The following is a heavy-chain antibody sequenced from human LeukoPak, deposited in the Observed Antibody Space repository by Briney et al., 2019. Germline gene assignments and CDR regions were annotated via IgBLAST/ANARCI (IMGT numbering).Heavy chain of an antibody. Sequence: SETLALLRSFSGESIKSTYDYWAWVRQPPGKGLEWIGHIYYSTNTYYNSSLKSRVTISDDTSKNQVSLSLRSVTAADTALYFCVRRVTGAYYFDIWGQGSLVSVSS. CDR1: GESIKSTYDY. V-gene: IGHV4-39*01. D-gene: IGHD3-9*01. CDR3: VRRVTGAYYFDI. CDR2: IYYSTNT. J-gene: IGHJ4*03.